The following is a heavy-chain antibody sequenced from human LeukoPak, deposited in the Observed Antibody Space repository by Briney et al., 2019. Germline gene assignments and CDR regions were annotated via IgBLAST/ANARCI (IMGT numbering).Heavy chain of an antibody. CDR2: IYPGDYET. Sequence: GESLKISCEGSGYSFSNYWIGWVRQMPGKGLELMGIIYPGDYETRDSPSFKGLVTISVDKSISTAYLQWSSLKASDTAMYYCAIPPGYCGNDCSFDHWGQGTLVTVSS. CDR1: GYSFSNYW. J-gene: IGHJ4*02. CDR3: AIPPGYCGNDCSFDH. V-gene: IGHV5-51*01. D-gene: IGHD2-21*02.